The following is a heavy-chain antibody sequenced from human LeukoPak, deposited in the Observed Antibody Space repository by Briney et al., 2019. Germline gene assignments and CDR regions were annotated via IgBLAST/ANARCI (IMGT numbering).Heavy chain of an antibody. CDR1: GGSISSYY. CDR3: ARCSNPAANNYYYYYGMDV. D-gene: IGHD2-2*01. J-gene: IGHJ6*02. V-gene: IGHV4-59*01. CDR2: INYSGST. Sequence: SETLSLTCTVSGGSISSYYWSWIRQPPGKGLEWIGYINYSGSTNYIPSLKSRVTMSVDTSKNQFSLKLSSVIAADTAVYYCARCSNPAANNYYYYYGMDVWGQGTTVTVSS.